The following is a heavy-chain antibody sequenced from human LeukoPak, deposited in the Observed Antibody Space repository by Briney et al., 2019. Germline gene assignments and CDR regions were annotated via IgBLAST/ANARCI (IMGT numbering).Heavy chain of an antibody. J-gene: IGHJ5*02. D-gene: IGHD3-10*01. CDR2: ISSSSSTI. CDR3: ARVGDMVRGVYNWFDP. Sequence: GGSLRLSCAASGFTFSSYGMTWVRQAPGKGLEWVSYISSSSSTIYYADSVKGRFTISRDNAKNSLYLQLNSLRAEDTAVYYCARVGDMVRGVYNWFDPWGQGTLVTVSS. V-gene: IGHV3-48*01. CDR1: GFTFSSYG.